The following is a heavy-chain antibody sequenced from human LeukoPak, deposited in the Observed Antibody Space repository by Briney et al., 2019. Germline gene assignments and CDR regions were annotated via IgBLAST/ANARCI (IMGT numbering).Heavy chain of an antibody. CDR2: IYYSGST. D-gene: IGHD3-10*02. J-gene: IGHJ4*02. CDR3: ARLITMYTGYDY. CDR1: DGSISSYY. Sequence: SETLSLTCTVSDGSISSYYWSWIRQPPGKGLEWIGYIYYSGSTNYNPSLKSRVTISIDTSKNQFSLKLSSVTAADTAVYYCARLITMYTGYDYWGQGTLVTVSS. V-gene: IGHV4-59*08.